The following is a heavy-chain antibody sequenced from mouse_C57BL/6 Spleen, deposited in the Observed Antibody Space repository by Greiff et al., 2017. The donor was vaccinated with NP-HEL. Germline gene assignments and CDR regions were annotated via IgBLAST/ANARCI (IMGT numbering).Heavy chain of an antibody. Sequence: VQLQQPGAELVKPGASVKMSCKASGYTFTSYWITWVKQRPGQGLEWIGDIYPGSGSTNYNEKFKSKAKLTVDTSSSTAYMQLSSLTSEDAAVYYGARSGSSGVSDYWGQGTTLTVSS. CDR2: IYPGSGST. V-gene: IGHV1-55*01. CDR1: GYTFTSYW. D-gene: IGHD3-2*02. CDR3: ARSGSSGVSDY. J-gene: IGHJ2*01.